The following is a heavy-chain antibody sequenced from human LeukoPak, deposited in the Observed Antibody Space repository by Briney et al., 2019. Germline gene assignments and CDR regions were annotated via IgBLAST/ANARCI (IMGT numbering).Heavy chain of an antibody. Sequence: GGSLRLSCAASGFTFSSYGMHWVRQAPGKGLEWVAAIWYDGSNKYYADSVKGRFTISRDNSKNTLYLQMNSLRAEDTAVYYCARGGIAAAGTYFVYWGQGTLVTVSS. CDR3: ARGGIAAAGTYFVY. D-gene: IGHD6-13*01. CDR2: IWYDGSNK. CDR1: GFTFSSYG. J-gene: IGHJ4*02. V-gene: IGHV3-33*01.